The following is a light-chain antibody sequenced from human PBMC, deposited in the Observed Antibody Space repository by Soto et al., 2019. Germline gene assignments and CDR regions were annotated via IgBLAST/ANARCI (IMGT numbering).Light chain of an antibody. CDR3: MHGTHSPLT. CDR2: RVS. CDR1: QSLVHSDGNTH. J-gene: IGKJ4*01. V-gene: IGKV2-30*02. Sequence: VVMTQSPVSLPVILGQPASISCRSSQSLVHSDGNTHLIWFQQRPGHSPRRLIYRVSERDSGAPGSCSGCGSGIDFTLKISRLEAEDVGFYYYMHGTHSPLTFGGGTKVEIK.